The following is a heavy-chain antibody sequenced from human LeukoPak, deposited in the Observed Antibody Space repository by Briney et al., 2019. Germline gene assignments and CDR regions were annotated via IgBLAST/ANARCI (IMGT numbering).Heavy chain of an antibody. J-gene: IGHJ4*02. CDR3: ARGGWQQLANFDY. V-gene: IGHV3-23*01. Sequence: GGSLRLSCAASGFTFSSYAMSWVRQAPGKGLEWVSAISGSGGSTYYADSVKGRFTISRDNAKNSLYLQMNSLRAEDTAVYYCARGGWQQLANFDYWGQGTLVTVSS. D-gene: IGHD6-13*01. CDR1: GFTFSSYA. CDR2: ISGSGGST.